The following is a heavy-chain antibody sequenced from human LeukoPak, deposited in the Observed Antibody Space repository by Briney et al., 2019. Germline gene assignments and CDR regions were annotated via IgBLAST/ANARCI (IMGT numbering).Heavy chain of an antibody. Sequence: GGSLRLSCAASGVNVSSHYMNWVRRAPGKGLEWVSVIYGVDGTSYADSVKGRFTISRDNSKNTVYLQMNSLRAEDTAVYYCASDLVYWGQGTLVTVSS. V-gene: IGHV3-53*01. D-gene: IGHD2-8*02. CDR2: IYGVDGT. CDR1: GVNVSSHY. CDR3: ASDLVY. J-gene: IGHJ4*02.